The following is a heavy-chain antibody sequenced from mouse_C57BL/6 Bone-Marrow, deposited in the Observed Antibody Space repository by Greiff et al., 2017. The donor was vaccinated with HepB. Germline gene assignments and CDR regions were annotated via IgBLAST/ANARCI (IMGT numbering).Heavy chain of an antibody. CDR3: ARFDHY. V-gene: IGHV1-54*01. CDR1: GYAFTNYL. Sequence: QVQLQQSGAELVRPGPSVKVSCKASGYAFTNYLIEWVKQRPGQGLEWIGVINPGSGGTNYNEKFKGKATLTADKSSSTAYMQLSSLTSEDSAVYFCARFDHYWGQGTTLTVSS. CDR2: INPGSGGT. J-gene: IGHJ2*01.